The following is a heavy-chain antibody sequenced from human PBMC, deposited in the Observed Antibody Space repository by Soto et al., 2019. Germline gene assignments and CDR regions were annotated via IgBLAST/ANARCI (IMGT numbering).Heavy chain of an antibody. V-gene: IGHV3-23*01. Sequence: EVQLLESGGGLVQPGGSLRLSCAASGFTFSSYAMSWVRQAPGKGLECVSAISGSGGSTYYADYVKGRFTISRDNSKNTLYLQMNSLRAEDTAVYYCAKDITIFRDVNRPLDYWGQGTLVTVSS. D-gene: IGHD3-3*01. J-gene: IGHJ4*02. CDR2: ISGSGGST. CDR1: GFTFSSYA. CDR3: AKDITIFRDVNRPLDY.